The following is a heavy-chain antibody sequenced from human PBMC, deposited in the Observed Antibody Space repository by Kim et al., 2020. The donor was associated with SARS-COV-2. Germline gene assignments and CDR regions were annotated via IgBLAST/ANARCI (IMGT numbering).Heavy chain of an antibody. Sequence: SETLSLTCAVYGGSFSGYHWSWIRQPPGKGLEWIGEIKHSGSTNYNPSLKSRVTMSVDTSKSQFSLKLSSVTAADTAVYYCARGRAGVVPSPILGIGPHYAYYAMDVGGQGTTVTVSS. D-gene: IGHD2-2*02. J-gene: IGHJ6*02. CDR3: ARGRAGVVPSPILGIGPHYAYYAMDV. V-gene: IGHV4-34*01. CDR1: GGSFSGYH. CDR2: IKHSGST.